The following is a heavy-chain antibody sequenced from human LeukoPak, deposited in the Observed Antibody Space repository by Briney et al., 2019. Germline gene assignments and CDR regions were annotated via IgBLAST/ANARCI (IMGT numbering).Heavy chain of an antibody. Sequence: GGSLRLSCAASGFTVSTYAMNWVRQAPGKGLEWVSAISSSGGTTYYAVSVEGRFTISRDNSKNTLYLQMDSLRAGDTAVYYCAKGTRSVAATPVYWGQGTLVTVSS. V-gene: IGHV3-23*01. CDR2: ISSSGGTT. CDR1: GFTVSTYA. D-gene: IGHD2-15*01. J-gene: IGHJ4*02. CDR3: AKGTRSVAATPVY.